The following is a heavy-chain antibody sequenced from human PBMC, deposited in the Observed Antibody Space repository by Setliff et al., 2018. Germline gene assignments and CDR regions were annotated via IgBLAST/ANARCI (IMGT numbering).Heavy chain of an antibody. V-gene: IGHV4-61*09. CDR3: ARVSGFLYVDV. Sequence: SETLSLTCNVSGGSISSRTYYWSWIRQPAGKGLEWIGHIYTSWGTNYNPSLKSRVAMSVDTTKNQFSLKLTSVTAADTAVYYCARVSGFLYVDVWGKGTTVTVSS. J-gene: IGHJ6*03. CDR2: IYTSWGT. CDR1: GGSISSRTYY. D-gene: IGHD3-3*01.